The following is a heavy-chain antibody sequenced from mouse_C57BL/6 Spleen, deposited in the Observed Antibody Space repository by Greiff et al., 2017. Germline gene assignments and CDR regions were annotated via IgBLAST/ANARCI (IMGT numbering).Heavy chain of an antibody. CDR3: ASDPDLDY. J-gene: IGHJ2*01. CDR2: IDPSDSYT. V-gene: IGHV1-59*01. Sequence: QVQLQQPGAELVRPGPSVQLSCKASGYTFTSYWMHWVKQRPGQGLEWIGVIDPSDSYTNYNQKFKGKATLTVDTSSSTAYMQLSSLTSEDSAVYYCASDPDLDYWGQGTTLTVSS. CDR1: GYTFTSYW.